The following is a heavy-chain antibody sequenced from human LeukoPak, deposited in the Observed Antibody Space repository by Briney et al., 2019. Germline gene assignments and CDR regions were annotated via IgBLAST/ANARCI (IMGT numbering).Heavy chain of an antibody. D-gene: IGHD3-3*01. V-gene: IGHV1-8*03. CDR2: MNPNSGNT. CDR1: GYTFTSYD. Sequence: GASVKVSCKASGYTFTSYDINWVRQATGQGLEWTGWMNPNSGNTGYAQKFQGRVTITRNTSISIAYMELSSLRSEDTAVYYCARVKSDYDFWSGYYKVNWFDPWGQGTLVTVSS. CDR3: ARVKSDYDFWSGYYKVNWFDP. J-gene: IGHJ5*02.